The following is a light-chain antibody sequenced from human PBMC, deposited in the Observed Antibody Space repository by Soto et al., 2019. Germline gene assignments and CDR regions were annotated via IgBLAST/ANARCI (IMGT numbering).Light chain of an antibody. J-gene: IGLJ3*02. CDR2: SNN. CDR1: SSNIESNT. V-gene: IGLV1-44*01. CDR3: AVWDGSLNGWL. Sequence: QSVLTQPPSASGTPGQRVTISCSGSSSNIESNTVNWYQQLPGTAPKLLIYSNNQRPSGVPDRFSGSKSGTSASLAISGLQSEDEADYYCAVWDGSLNGWLFGGGTKLTVL.